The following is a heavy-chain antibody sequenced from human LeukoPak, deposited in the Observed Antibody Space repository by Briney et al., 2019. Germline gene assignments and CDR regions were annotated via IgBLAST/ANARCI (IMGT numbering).Heavy chain of an antibody. CDR3: ASNGYSSSWFVY. D-gene: IGHD6-13*01. V-gene: IGHV3-48*03. J-gene: IGHJ5*01. Sequence: GGSLRLSCAASGFTFSSYEMNWVRQAPGKGLEWVSYISSSGSTIYYADSVKGRFTISRDNAKNSLYLQMNSLRAEDTAVYYCASNGYSSSWFVYWGQGTLVTVSS. CDR2: ISSSGSTI. CDR1: GFTFSSYE.